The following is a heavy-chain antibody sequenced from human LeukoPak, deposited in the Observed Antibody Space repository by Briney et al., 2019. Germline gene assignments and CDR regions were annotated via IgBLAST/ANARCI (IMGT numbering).Heavy chain of an antibody. J-gene: IGHJ2*01. V-gene: IGHV4-39*01. CDR3: ARLLGPQTGPLVILYWYFDL. D-gene: IGHD7-27*01. CDR1: GGSISSSSYY. CDR2: MYNVEST. Sequence: PSETLSLTCSVSGGSISSSSYYWGWIRQPPGKGLEWIGSMYNVESTYYNPSLKSRATISGDSSKNQFSLKLSSVTASDTAVYYCARLLGPQTGPLVILYWYFDLWGRGTLVTVSS.